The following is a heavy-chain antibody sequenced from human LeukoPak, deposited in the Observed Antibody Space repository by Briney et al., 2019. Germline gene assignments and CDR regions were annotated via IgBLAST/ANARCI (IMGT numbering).Heavy chain of an antibody. J-gene: IGHJ5*02. V-gene: IGHV3-21*01. CDR1: GFAFSSYS. CDR3: TRERHTFAP. Sequence: PGGYLRFSCAASGFAFSSYSLSWVRQAPGQGLEWVSSITSGSSYIYYADSVKGRFTISRDDAKNSLYLQMNSLRVEDTAVYYCTRERHTFAPWGQGTLVTLSS. CDR2: ITSGSSYI.